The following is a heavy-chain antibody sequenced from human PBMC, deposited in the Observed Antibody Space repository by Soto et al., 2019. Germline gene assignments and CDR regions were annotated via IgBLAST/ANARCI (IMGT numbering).Heavy chain of an antibody. CDR3: ARDRGEYCSGGSCHSPGVYYGMDV. CDR1: GGTFSSYA. Sequence: GASVKVSCKASGGTFSSYAISWVRQAPGQGLEWMGGIIPIFGTANYAQKFQGRVTITADKSTSTAYMELSSLRSEDTAVYYCARDRGEYCSGGSCHSPGVYYGMDVWGQGTTVTVSS. CDR2: IIPIFGTA. D-gene: IGHD2-15*01. V-gene: IGHV1-69*06. J-gene: IGHJ6*02.